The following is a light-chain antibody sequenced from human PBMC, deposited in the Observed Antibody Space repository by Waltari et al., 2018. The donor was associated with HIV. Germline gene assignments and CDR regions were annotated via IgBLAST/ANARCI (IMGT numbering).Light chain of an antibody. CDR1: NLGDKY. V-gene: IGLV3-1*01. CDR3: QAWDNNTAA. J-gene: IGLJ3*02. Sequence: SFELSQAPSVSVSPGQTASINRAGENLGDKYVSWYQQKAVHSPLGCVYQDAKRPSEIPDRIAGSIAGNTATLTISGSQAADDADYYCQAWDNNTAAFGGGTYLTVL. CDR2: QDA.